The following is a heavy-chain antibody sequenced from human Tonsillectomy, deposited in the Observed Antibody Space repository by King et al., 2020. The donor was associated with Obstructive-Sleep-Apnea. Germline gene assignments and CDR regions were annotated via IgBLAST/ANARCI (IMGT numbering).Heavy chain of an antibody. D-gene: IGHD6-13*01. J-gene: IGHJ4*02. Sequence: QLQESGPGLVKPSETLSLPCTVSGVSVSSGSYYWSWIRQPPGKGLEWIGYIYYSGSTNYNPSLKSRVTISVDTSKNQFSLKLSSVTAADTAVYYCARDDRPMAAAGRGFDYWGQGTLVTVSS. CDR1: GVSVSSGSYY. CDR2: IYYSGST. V-gene: IGHV4-61*01. CDR3: ARDDRPMAAAGRGFDY.